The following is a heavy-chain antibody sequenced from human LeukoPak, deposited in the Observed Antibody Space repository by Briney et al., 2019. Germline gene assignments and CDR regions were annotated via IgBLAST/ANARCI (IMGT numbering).Heavy chain of an antibody. D-gene: IGHD6-13*01. Sequence: SETLSLTCTVSGGSISSGDYYWSWIRQPPGKGLEWIGYIYYSGSTYYNPSLKSRVTISVDTSKNQFSLKLSSVTAADTAVYYCASGFPAAAGIFHYYYYMDVWGKGTTVTVSS. V-gene: IGHV4-30-4*02. J-gene: IGHJ6*03. CDR1: GGSISSGDYY. CDR3: ASGFPAAAGIFHYYYYMDV. CDR2: IYYSGST.